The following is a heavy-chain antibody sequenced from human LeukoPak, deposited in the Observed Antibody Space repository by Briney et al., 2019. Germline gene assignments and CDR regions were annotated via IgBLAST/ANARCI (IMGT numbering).Heavy chain of an antibody. CDR2: INPNSGGT. V-gene: IGHV1-2*04. CDR3: ARDCSSTSCSGGMDV. D-gene: IGHD2-2*01. J-gene: IGHJ6*04. Sequence: ASVKVSCKASGYTFTCYYMHWVRQAPGQGREGRGWINPNSGGTNYAQKFQGWVTMTRDTSISTAYMELSRLRSDDTAVYYCARDCSSTSCSGGMDVWGKGTTVTVSS. CDR1: GYTFTCYY.